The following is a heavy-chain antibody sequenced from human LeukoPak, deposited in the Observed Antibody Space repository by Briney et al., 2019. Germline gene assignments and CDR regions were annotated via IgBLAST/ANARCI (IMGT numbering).Heavy chain of an antibody. Sequence: SETLSLTCTVSGGSISGFRQPPGKGLEWLGYIYPSGNSDYNPSLKSRVSMSVDTSKKQISLRLSSVTAADTAVYYCARDTWEGSGSNWADWGQGTLVTVSS. V-gene: IGHV4-59*12. D-gene: IGHD3-10*01. J-gene: IGHJ4*02. CDR3: ARDTWEGSGSNWAD. CDR2: IYPSGNS. CDR1: GGSISG.